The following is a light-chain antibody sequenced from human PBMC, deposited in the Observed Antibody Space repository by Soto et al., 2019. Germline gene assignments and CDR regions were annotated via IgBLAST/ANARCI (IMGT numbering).Light chain of an antibody. CDR3: QQRSNWPPGFT. J-gene: IGKJ3*01. CDR1: QSVSSY. Sequence: EIVLTQSPATLSLSPGERATLSCRASQSVSSYLMWYQHKPGQAPRLLIYDASNRAAGIPARFSGSGSGTDFTLTISSLEPEDFAVYYCQQRSNWPPGFTFGPGTRVDIK. CDR2: DAS. V-gene: IGKV3-11*01.